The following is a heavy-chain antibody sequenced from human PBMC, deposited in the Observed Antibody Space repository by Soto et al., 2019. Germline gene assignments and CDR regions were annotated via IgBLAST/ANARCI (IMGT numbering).Heavy chain of an antibody. CDR3: SRRGGIYSDY. CDR2: IIPIFGTA. D-gene: IGHD2-15*01. J-gene: IGHJ4*02. V-gene: IGHV1-69*01. Sequence: QVQLVQSGAEVKKPGSSVKVSGKASGGTFSSYAIICVRQAPGQGTAWMGGIIPIFGTANFAQKFQGRVTTTADESTSTAYIELSILRSEDTDLSYCSRRGGIYSDYRCQGTLVTVS. CDR1: GGTFSSYA.